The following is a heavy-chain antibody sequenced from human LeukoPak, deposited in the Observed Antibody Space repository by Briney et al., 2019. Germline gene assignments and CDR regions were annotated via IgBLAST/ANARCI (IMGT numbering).Heavy chain of an antibody. J-gene: IGHJ4*02. CDR3: ARDSQGFDY. V-gene: IGHV3-48*03. CDR1: GFTFSSYE. Sequence: PGGSLRLSRAGSGFTFSSYEMNWVRQAPGKGLEWVSYISSSGSTIYYADSVKGRFTISRDNAKNSLCLQMNSLRAEDTAVYYCARDSQGFDYWGQGTLVTVSS. CDR2: ISSSGSTI.